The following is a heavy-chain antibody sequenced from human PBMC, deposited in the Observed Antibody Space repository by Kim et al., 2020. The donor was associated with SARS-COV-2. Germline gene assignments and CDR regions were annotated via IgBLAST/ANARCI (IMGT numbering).Heavy chain of an antibody. J-gene: IGHJ6*02. CDR1: GYTFTSYG. CDR2: ISAYNGNT. V-gene: IGHV1-18*04. D-gene: IGHD2-21*02. Sequence: ASVKVSCKASGYTFTSYGISWVRQAPGQGLEWMGWISAYNGNTNYAQKLQGRVTMTTDTSTSTAYMELRSLRSDDTAVYYCARGDKPSIYYYYYGMDVWGQGTTVTVSS. CDR3: ARGDKPSIYYYYYGMDV.